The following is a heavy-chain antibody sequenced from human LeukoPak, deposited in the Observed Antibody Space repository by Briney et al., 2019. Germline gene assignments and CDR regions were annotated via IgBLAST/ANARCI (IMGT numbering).Heavy chain of an antibody. V-gene: IGHV1-24*01. J-gene: IGHJ4*02. CDR2: FDPEDDGK. CDR1: GYMFTELS. D-gene: IGHD3-22*01. CDR3: AAELSSGYFDY. Sequence: GSVNVSCKVSGYMFTELSMHWVRQAPGKGLEWMGGFDPEDDGKMYAQKFQGRVTMTEDTSTDTAYMELSSLRSEDTAVYYCAAELSSGYFDYWGQGTLVTVSS.